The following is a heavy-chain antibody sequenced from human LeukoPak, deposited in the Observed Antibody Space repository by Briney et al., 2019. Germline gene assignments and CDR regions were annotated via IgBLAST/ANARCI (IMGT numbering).Heavy chain of an antibody. J-gene: IGHJ4*02. CDR1: GFTFSIYW. Sequence: PGGSLRLSCAASGFTFSIYWMHWVRQAPGKGLVWVSRIYSDGSSTSNADSVKGRFTISRDNAKNTLHLQMNSLRAEDTAVYYCARGSSGWADYWGQGTLVTVSS. CDR2: IYSDGSST. V-gene: IGHV3-74*01. CDR3: ARGSSGWADY. D-gene: IGHD6-19*01.